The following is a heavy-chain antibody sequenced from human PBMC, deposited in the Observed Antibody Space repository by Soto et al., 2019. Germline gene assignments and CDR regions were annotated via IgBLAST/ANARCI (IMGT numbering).Heavy chain of an antibody. D-gene: IGHD6-19*01. CDR2: ISAYNGNT. CDR3: AKKGGWGRSGIAVAGRPYYFDY. J-gene: IGHJ4*02. V-gene: IGHV1-18*01. CDR1: GYTFTSYG. Sequence: ASVKVSCKASGYTFTSYGISWVRQAPGQGLEWMGWISAYNGNTNYAQKLQGRVTMTTDTSTSTAYMELRSLRSDDTAVYYCAKKGGWGRSGIAVAGRPYYFDYWGQGTLVTVSS.